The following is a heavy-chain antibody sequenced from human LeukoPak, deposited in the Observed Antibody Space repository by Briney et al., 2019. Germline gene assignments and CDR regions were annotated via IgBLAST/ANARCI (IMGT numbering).Heavy chain of an antibody. CDR1: GGSISSYY. V-gene: IGHV4-59*12. Sequence: SETLSLTCTVSGGSISSYYWSWIRQPPGKGLEWIGYIYYSGSTNYNPSLKSRVTISVDTSKNQFSLKLSSVTAADTAVYYCARRNKLRMIVAVGGFDYWGQGTLVTVSS. D-gene: IGHD3-22*01. CDR3: ARRNKLRMIVAVGGFDY. J-gene: IGHJ4*02. CDR2: IYYSGST.